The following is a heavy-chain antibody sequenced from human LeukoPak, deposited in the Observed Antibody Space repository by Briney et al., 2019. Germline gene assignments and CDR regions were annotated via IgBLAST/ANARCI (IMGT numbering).Heavy chain of an antibody. CDR2: IYYSGNT. CDR1: GVSISSSNSY. Sequence: SETLSLTCTVSGVSISSSNSYWGWLRQPPGKGLEWIGSIYYSGNTYYNASLKSQVSISIDTSKNQFSLKLTSVTAADTAVYYCARGVPSGPPGSWSQGNRVTVSS. V-gene: IGHV4-39*01. D-gene: IGHD3-10*01. CDR3: ARGVPSGPPGS. J-gene: IGHJ5*02.